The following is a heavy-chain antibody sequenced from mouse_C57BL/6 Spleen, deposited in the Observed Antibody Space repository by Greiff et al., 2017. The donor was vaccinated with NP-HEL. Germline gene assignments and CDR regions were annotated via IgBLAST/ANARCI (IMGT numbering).Heavy chain of an antibody. CDR2: ISSGGSYT. CDR3: ARQAEGNCYAMDY. Sequence: EVQVVESGGDLVKPGGSLKLSCAASGFTFSSYGMSWVRQTPDKRLEWVATISSGGSYTYYLDSVKGRFTISRDNAKNTLYLQMSSLMSEDTAVCDWARQAEGNCYAMDYWGQGASVTVSS. V-gene: IGHV5-6*01. J-gene: IGHJ4*01. CDR1: GFTFSSYG. D-gene: IGHD2-1*01.